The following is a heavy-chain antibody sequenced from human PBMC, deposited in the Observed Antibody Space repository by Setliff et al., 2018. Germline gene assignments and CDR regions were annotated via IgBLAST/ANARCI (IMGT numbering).Heavy chain of an antibody. CDR1: GFTFSSYA. CDR2: ISYSGSTM. D-gene: IGHD4-4*01. CDR3: ARDNGRLPTEKSLYYFYYMDV. V-gene: IGHV3-48*04. J-gene: IGHJ6*03. Sequence: GSLRLSCAASGFTFSSYAMNWVRQAPGKGLEWVSYISYSGSTMYYADSVKGRFTISRDNDKNSMYLQMNSLGAEDTAVYYCARDNGRLPTEKSLYYFYYMDVWGEGTTVTVSS.